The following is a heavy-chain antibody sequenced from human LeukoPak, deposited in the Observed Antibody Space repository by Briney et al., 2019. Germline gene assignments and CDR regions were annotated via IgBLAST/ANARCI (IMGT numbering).Heavy chain of an antibody. V-gene: IGHV1-69*04. Sequence: SVKVSCKASGGTFSSYAISWVRPAPGQGLEWMGRIIPILGIANYAQKFQGRVTITADKSTSTAYMELSSLRSEDTAVYYCARAEVVVTAIFVGYAFDIWGQGTMVTVSS. D-gene: IGHD2-21*02. CDR2: IIPILGIA. CDR1: GGTFSSYA. J-gene: IGHJ3*02. CDR3: ARAEVVVTAIFVGYAFDI.